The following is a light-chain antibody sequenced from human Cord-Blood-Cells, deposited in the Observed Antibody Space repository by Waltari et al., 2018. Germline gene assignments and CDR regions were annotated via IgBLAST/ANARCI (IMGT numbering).Light chain of an antibody. CDR1: QSISSY. V-gene: IGKV1-39*01. J-gene: IGKJ1*01. CDR2: AAS. CDR3: QQSYSTPRT. Sequence: DIQMTQSPSSLSASVGDRVTITCRASQSISSYLNWYQQKPGKAPKLLIYAASSLQSGVPSRFRGSGYGTDFPLTISSLQPEDFATYYCQQSYSTPRTFGQGTKVEIK.